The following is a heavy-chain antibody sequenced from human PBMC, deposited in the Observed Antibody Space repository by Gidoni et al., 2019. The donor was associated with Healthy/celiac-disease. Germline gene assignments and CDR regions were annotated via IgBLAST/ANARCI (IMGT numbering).Heavy chain of an antibody. Sequence: VQLQQSGPGLLKPSPTLSPTCTLSGGSISIGRYYWSWIRQHPGKGLEWIGYIYYSGSTYYNPSLKSRVTISVDTSKNQFSLKLSSVTAADTAVYYCARDVVVPAATDYYYGMDVWGQGTTVTVSS. CDR2: IYYSGST. V-gene: IGHV4-31*03. J-gene: IGHJ6*02. CDR3: ARDVVVPAATDYYYGMDV. D-gene: IGHD2-2*01. CDR1: GGSISIGRYY.